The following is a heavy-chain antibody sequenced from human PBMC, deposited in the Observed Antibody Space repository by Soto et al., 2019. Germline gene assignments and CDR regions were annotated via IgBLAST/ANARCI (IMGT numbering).Heavy chain of an antibody. D-gene: IGHD6-6*01. CDR1: GGSISSYY. CDR2: IYYSGST. V-gene: IGHV4-59*01. J-gene: IGHJ4*02. Sequence: SETLSLTCTVSGGSISSYYWSWIRQPPWKGLELIGYIYYSGSTNYNPSLKSRVTISVDTSKNQFSLKLSSVTAADTAVYYCARGDSSSVLVDYWGQGTLVTVSS. CDR3: ARGDSSSVLVDY.